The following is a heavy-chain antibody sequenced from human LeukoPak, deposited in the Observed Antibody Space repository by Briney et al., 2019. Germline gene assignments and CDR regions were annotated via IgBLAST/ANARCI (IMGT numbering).Heavy chain of an antibody. CDR1: GGTFSSYA. D-gene: IGHD3-22*01. CDR2: IIPIFGTA. V-gene: IGHV1-69*13. Sequence: GASVKVSCKGSGGTFSSYAISGGRQAPGEGREWMGGIIPIFGTANYAQKFQGRVTITADESTSTAYMELSSLRSEDTAVYYCARSISDYYESSGYQPIDYWGQGTLVTVSS. CDR3: ARSISDYYESSGYQPIDY. J-gene: IGHJ4*02.